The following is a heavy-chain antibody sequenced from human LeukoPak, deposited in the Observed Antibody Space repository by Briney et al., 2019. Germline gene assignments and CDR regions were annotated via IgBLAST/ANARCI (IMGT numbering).Heavy chain of an antibody. D-gene: IGHD3-22*01. CDR1: GYTFTGYY. CDR2: INPNSGGT. V-gene: IGHV1-2*02. Sequence: ASVKVSCKASGYTFTGYYMHWVRQAPGQGLEWMGWINPNSGGTNYAQKFQGRVTMTRDTSISTAYMELSRLRSDDTAAYYCARELPYDSSGYGAFDIWGQGTMVTVSS. J-gene: IGHJ3*02. CDR3: ARELPYDSSGYGAFDI.